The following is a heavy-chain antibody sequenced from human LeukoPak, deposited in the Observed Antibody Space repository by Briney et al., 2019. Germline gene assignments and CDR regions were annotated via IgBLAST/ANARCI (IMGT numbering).Heavy chain of an antibody. D-gene: IGHD6-19*01. CDR1: GGSISSGDYY. CDR2: IYYSGST. V-gene: IGHV4-30-4*01. J-gene: IGHJ4*02. Sequence: PSQTLSLTCTVSGGSISSGDYYWSWIRQPPGKGLEWIGYIYYSGSTYYNPSLKSRVTISVDTSKNQFSLKLSSVTAADTAVYYCARAVDSSGWPYPDYWGQGTLVTVSS. CDR3: ARAVDSSGWPYPDY.